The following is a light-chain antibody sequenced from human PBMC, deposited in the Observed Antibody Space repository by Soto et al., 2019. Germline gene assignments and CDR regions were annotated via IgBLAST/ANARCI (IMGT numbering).Light chain of an antibody. J-gene: IGLJ1*01. V-gene: IGLV2-23*01. CDR2: EGS. CDR3: CSYAGSSTLNYV. Sequence: QSVLTQPASVSWSPGHSITISFTGTSSYVWIYNLFSWYQQHPGKAPKLMIYEGSKRPSGVSNRFSCSKSGNTASLTISWLQAEDEADYYCCSYAGSSTLNYVFGTWTKVPVL. CDR1: SSYVWIYNL.